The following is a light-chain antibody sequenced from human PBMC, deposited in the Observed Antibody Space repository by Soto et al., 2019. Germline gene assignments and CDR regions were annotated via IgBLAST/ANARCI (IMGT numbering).Light chain of an antibody. J-gene: IGLJ1*01. CDR2: DVS. CDR1: SSDVGGYNY. CDR3: SSYTSSISYV. V-gene: IGLV2-14*03. Sequence: QSALTQPAPVSGSPGQSITISCTGTSSDVGGYNYVSWYQSHPGEAPKLIIYDVSNRPSGVSDRFSGSKSGNTASLTISGLQAEDEADYYCSSYTSSISYVFGTGTKVTVL.